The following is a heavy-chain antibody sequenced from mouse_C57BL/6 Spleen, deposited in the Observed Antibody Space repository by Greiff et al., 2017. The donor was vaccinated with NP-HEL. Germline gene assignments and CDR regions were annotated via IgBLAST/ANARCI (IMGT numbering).Heavy chain of an antibody. V-gene: IGHV1-69*01. CDR1: GYTFTSYW. Sequence: VQLQQPGAELVMPGASVKLSCKASGYTFTSYWMHWVKQRPGQGLEWIGEIDPSDGYTNYNQKFKGKSTLTVDKSSSAAYIQLSSHTSEDSAVYYSARVQRDYGSLDYWGQGTTLTVSS. D-gene: IGHD1-1*01. CDR2: IDPSDGYT. J-gene: IGHJ2*01. CDR3: ARVQRDYGSLDY.